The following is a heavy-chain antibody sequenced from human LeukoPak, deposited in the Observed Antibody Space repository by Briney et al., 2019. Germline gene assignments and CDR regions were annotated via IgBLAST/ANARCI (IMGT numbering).Heavy chain of an antibody. Sequence: GGSLRLSCAASGFTFSDYYMSWIRQAPGKGLEWVSYISSGGSTIYYADSVEGRFTISRDNAKNSLYLQMNSLRAEDTAVYYCARVRYSYGYGLDYWGKGTLVTVSS. J-gene: IGHJ4*02. V-gene: IGHV3-11*04. CDR3: ARVRYSYGYGLDY. D-gene: IGHD5-18*01. CDR2: ISSGGSTI. CDR1: GFTFSDYY.